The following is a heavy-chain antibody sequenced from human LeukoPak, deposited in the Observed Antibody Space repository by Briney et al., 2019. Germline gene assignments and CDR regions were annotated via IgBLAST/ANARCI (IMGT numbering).Heavy chain of an antibody. D-gene: IGHD2-2*02. J-gene: IGHJ5*02. Sequence: ASVKVSCKASGYTFTGYYMHWVRQAPGQGLERMGWINPNSGGTNYAQKFQGRVTMTRDTSISTAYVELSRLRSDDTAVYYCAREVVVPAAILEGWFDPWGQGTLVTVSS. V-gene: IGHV1-2*02. CDR1: GYTFTGYY. CDR3: AREVVVPAAILEGWFDP. CDR2: INPNSGGT.